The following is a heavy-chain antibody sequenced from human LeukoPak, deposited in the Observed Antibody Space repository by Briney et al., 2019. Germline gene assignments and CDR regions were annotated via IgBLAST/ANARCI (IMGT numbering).Heavy chain of an antibody. CDR2: IKQDGSEK. Sequence: PGGSLRLSCVASGFSFNNYAMNWVRQAPGKGLEWVANIKQDGSEKYYVDSVKGRFTISRDNAKNSLYLQMNSLRAEDTAVYYCARLGATSNWNYEKYWGQGTLVTVSS. CDR1: GFSFNNYA. D-gene: IGHD1-7*01. V-gene: IGHV3-7*01. CDR3: ARLGATSNWNYEKY. J-gene: IGHJ4*02.